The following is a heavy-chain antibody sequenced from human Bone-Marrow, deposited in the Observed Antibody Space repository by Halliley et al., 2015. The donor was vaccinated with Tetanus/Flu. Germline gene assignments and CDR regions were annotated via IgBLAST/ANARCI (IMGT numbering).Heavy chain of an antibody. CDR2: IAPSDSYT. J-gene: IGHJ4*02. Sequence: WMGRIAPSDSYTKYSPSFQGHVTISADKSISTAYLQWSSLKASDTAIYYCARFSGSYFPFDYWGQGSRVTVSS. D-gene: IGHD1-26*01. CDR3: ARFSGSYFPFDY. V-gene: IGHV5-10-1*01.